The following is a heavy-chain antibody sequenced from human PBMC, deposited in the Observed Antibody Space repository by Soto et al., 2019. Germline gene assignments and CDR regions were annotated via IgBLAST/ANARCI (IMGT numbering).Heavy chain of an antibody. CDR2: IYHSGST. Sequence: QLQLQESGSGLVKPSQTLSLTCAVSGGSISSGGYSWSWIRQPPGKGLEWIGYIYHSGSTYYNPSLKSRVTISVDRSKNQFSLKLSSVTAADTAVHYCARVRRPEFGYFDYWGQGTLVTVSS. CDR3: ARVRRPEFGYFDY. D-gene: IGHD3-10*01. J-gene: IGHJ4*02. V-gene: IGHV4-30-2*01. CDR1: GGSISSGGYS.